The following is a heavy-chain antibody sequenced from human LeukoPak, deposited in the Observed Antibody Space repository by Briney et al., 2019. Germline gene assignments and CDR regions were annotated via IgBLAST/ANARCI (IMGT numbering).Heavy chain of an antibody. J-gene: IGHJ6*04. Sequence: ASVKVSCKASGYTFTDYFMNWVRQAPGQGLEWMGWINPKSGGTVYAQKFQGRVTMTRDTSISTAYMELSRLRSDDTAVYYCARDANSSYNAVMDVWGKGTTVTVSS. CDR2: INPKSGGT. V-gene: IGHV1-2*02. CDR1: GYTFTDYF. D-gene: IGHD6-6*01. CDR3: ARDANSSYNAVMDV.